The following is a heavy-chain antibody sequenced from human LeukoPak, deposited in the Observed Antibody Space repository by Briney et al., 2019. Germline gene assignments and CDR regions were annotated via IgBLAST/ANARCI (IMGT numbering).Heavy chain of an antibody. D-gene: IGHD3-10*01. Sequence: SETLSLTCAVYGGSFSAYWWSWIRQPPGKGLEWIGDINHSGSTNYHPSLKSRVTISVDTSKNQFSLKLSSVTAADTAVYYCAREGLNMVRGVIPKEAWGWFDPWGQGTLVTVSS. J-gene: IGHJ5*02. V-gene: IGHV4-34*01. CDR3: AREGLNMVRGVIPKEAWGWFDP. CDR1: GGSFSAYW. CDR2: INHSGST.